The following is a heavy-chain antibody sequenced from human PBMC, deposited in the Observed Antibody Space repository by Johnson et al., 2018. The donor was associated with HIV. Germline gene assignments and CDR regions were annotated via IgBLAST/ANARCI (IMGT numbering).Heavy chain of an antibody. J-gene: IGHJ3*02. D-gene: IGHD2-8*02. Sequence: MQLVESGGGLVQPGGSLRLSCAASGITVGTNYMSWVRQAPGKGLEWVSVIFSVGDVYYADSVKGRFTISRDNSKNTLYLQMNSLRAEDTAVYYCARDCTGGVCLNDASDIWGQGTMVTVSS. V-gene: IGHV3-66*02. CDR3: ARDCTGGVCLNDASDI. CDR1: GITVGTNY. CDR2: IFSVGDV.